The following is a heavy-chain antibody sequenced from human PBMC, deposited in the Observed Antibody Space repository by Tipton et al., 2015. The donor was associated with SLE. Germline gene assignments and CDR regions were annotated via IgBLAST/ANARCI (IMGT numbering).Heavy chain of an antibody. Sequence: SGFTFRNALMTWVRQAPGKGLEWVGRIKSETDGGTTDYAAPVKGRFTISRDDSKNTLYLQMNSLKTEDTAVYYCTARYWGQGTLVTVSS. CDR3: TARY. J-gene: IGHJ4*02. CDR2: IKSETDGGTT. V-gene: IGHV3-15*05. CDR1: GFTFRNAL.